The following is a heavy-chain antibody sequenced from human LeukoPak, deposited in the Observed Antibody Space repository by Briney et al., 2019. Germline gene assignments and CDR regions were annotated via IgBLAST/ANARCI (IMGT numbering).Heavy chain of an antibody. Sequence: GASVKVSCKASGYTFTGYYMHWVRQAPGQGLEWMGWINPNSGGTNYAQKFQGRVTMTRDTSISTAYMELSRLRSDDTALYYCARGGLARRVNQYYFDYWGQGTLVTVSS. V-gene: IGHV1-2*02. CDR3: ARGGLARRVNQYYFDY. CDR2: INPNSGGT. CDR1: GYTFTGYY. D-gene: IGHD1-14*01. J-gene: IGHJ4*02.